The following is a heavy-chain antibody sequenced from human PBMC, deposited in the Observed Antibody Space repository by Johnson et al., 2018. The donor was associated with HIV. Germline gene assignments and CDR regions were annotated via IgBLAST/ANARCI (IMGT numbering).Heavy chain of an antibody. CDR2: ISGSGGST. J-gene: IGHJ3*02. CDR3: AKDLIADYGDFGRAFDI. D-gene: IGHD4-17*01. Sequence: VQLVESGGGLVQPGGSLRLSCAASGFTFSSYAMSWVRQAPGKGLEWVSAISGSGGSTYYADSVKGRFTISRDNSKNTLYLPMNSLRAEDTAVYYCAKDLIADYGDFGRAFDIWGQGTMVTVSS. CDR1: GFTFSSYA. V-gene: IGHV3-23*04.